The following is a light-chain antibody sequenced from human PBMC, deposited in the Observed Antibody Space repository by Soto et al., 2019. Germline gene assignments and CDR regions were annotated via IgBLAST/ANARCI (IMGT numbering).Light chain of an antibody. J-gene: IGLJ2*01. Sequence: QSVLTQPPSVSGAPGQRLTTSCAGTSSNIGAGFDVHWYQQLPGTAPKLLIYANDDRPSGVPDRFSGSTSGTSASLAITGLQAEDAADYYCQSYDNSLLAYVFGGGTKVTVL. CDR1: SSNIGAGFD. CDR3: QSYDNSLLAYV. CDR2: AND. V-gene: IGLV1-40*01.